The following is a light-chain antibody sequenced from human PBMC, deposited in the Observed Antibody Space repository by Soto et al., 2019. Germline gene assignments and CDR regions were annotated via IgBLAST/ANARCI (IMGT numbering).Light chain of an antibody. CDR3: SSYSGTNYHYV. CDR2: EVS. Sequence: QSALTQPPYASGFFGQSVTISCTGTSSDVGGYNYVSWYQQHPGKAPKLMIYEVSERPSGVPDRFSGSKSGNTASLTVSGLQADDEADYYCSSYSGTNYHYVFGTGTKVTVL. J-gene: IGLJ1*01. V-gene: IGLV2-8*01. CDR1: SSDVGGYNY.